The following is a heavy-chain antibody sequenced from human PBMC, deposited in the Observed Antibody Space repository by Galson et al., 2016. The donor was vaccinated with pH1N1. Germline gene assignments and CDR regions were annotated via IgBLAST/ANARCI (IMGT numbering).Heavy chain of an antibody. Sequence: QSGAEVKKPGESLKISCKGSGYKFASSWIVWVRQMPGKGLEWMGIIWLGGSLIRYKPSFQGQVTISADKSINIVYLEGSSLKASDTATYYCARQNDYGDYRGDAFDIWGQGTLVTVSS. J-gene: IGHJ3*02. D-gene: IGHD4-17*01. CDR2: IWLGGSLI. CDR1: GYKFASSW. CDR3: ARQNDYGDYRGDAFDI. V-gene: IGHV5-51*01.